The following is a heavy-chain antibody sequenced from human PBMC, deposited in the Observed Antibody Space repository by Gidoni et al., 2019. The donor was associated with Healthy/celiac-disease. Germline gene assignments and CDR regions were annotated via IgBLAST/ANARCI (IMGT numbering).Heavy chain of an antibody. D-gene: IGHD3-22*01. CDR1: GGSISSGGYY. V-gene: IGHV4-31*03. Sequence: QVQLQESGPGLVQPSQTLSLTCTVSGGSISSGGYYWSWIRQHPGKGLEWIGYIYYSGSTYYNPSLKSRVTISVDTSKNQFSLKLSSVTAADTVVYYCARAQYYYDSSGYYPYFDYWGQGTLVTVSS. CDR2: IYYSGST. CDR3: ARAQYYYDSSGYYPYFDY. J-gene: IGHJ4*02.